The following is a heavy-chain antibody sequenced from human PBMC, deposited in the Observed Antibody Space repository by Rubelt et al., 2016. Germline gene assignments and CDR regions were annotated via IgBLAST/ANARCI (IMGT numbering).Heavy chain of an antibody. CDR2: ISAYNGNT. V-gene: IGHV1-18*01. D-gene: IGHD4-17*01. Sequence: QVQLVQSGAEVKKPGASVKVSCKASGYTFTSYGISWVLQAPGQGLEWMGWISAYNGNTNCARKGEGRVTMTTDIATSTAYMELRWLRSDDTAVYYGARGYGDYHHGAVDIWGQGTMVTVSS. J-gene: IGHJ3*02. CDR3: ARGYGDYHHGAVDI. CDR1: GYTFTSYG.